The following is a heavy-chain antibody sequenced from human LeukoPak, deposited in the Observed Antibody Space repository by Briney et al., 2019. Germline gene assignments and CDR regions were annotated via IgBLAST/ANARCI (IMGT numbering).Heavy chain of an antibody. CDR2: INSDGSST. V-gene: IGHV3-74*01. CDR1: GFTFSSYW. CDR3: ARDRLRDAKLGVDYGMDV. J-gene: IGHJ6*02. D-gene: IGHD5/OR15-5a*01. Sequence: GGSLRLSCAASGFTFSSYWMHWVRQAPGKGLVWVSRINSDGSSTSYADSVKGRITISRDNAKNTLYLQMNSLRAEDTAVYYCARDRLRDAKLGVDYGMDVWGQGTTVTVSS.